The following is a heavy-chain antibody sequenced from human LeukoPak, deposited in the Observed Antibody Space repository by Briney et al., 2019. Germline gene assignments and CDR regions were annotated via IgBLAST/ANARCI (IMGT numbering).Heavy chain of an antibody. CDR1: GFTFSSYW. Sequence: GGSLRLSCAASGFTFSSYWMHWVRHTPGKGLVWVSSISSSSSYIYYADSVKGRFTISRDNAKNSLYLQMNSLRAEDTAVYYCARDYGDYPYYFDYWGQGTLVTVSS. V-gene: IGHV3-21*01. J-gene: IGHJ4*02. CDR2: ISSSSSYI. D-gene: IGHD4-17*01. CDR3: ARDYGDYPYYFDY.